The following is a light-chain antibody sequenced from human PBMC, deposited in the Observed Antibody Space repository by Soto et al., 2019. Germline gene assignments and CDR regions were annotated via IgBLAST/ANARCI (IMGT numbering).Light chain of an antibody. V-gene: IGLV2-14*01. CDR3: CSHPFPITHVV. CDR1: SSDVGAYDF. Sequence: QSVLTQPASVSGSPGQSITISCTGTSSDVGAYDFVSWYQQYPGKAPTLIIYDVDNQPSGVSLRFSGSKSGNTASLTIFGLQAEDEADYYCCSHPFPITHVVCGAGTKLTVL. J-gene: IGLJ2*01. CDR2: DVD.